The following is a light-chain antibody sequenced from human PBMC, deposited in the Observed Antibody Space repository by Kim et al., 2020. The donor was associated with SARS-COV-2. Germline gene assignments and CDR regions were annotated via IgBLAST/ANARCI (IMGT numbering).Light chain of an antibody. Sequence: EVVLTQSPGTLSFSPGERATLSCRASQSISDTYLAWYQQKPGQAPRILIYGASNRAAGIPDRFSGSGSGTDFTLTINRLETEDFAVYYCQHYGNSPPYTFGQGTKLEI. J-gene: IGKJ2*01. CDR3: QHYGNSPPYT. V-gene: IGKV3-20*01. CDR1: QSISDTY. CDR2: GAS.